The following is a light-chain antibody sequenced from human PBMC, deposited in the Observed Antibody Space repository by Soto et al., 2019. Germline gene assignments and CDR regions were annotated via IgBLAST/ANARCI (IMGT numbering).Light chain of an antibody. CDR1: SSDVGAYNY. CDR2: EVT. J-gene: IGLJ1*01. Sequence: QSALSQPASASGSLGQPVTISCTGTSSDVGAYNYVSWYQQHPGKAPKLMIYEVTRRPSGVPDRFSGSKSGNTASLNVSGLQAEDEADYYCCSYADNTDYVFGTGTKVTVL. CDR3: CSYADNTDYV. V-gene: IGLV2-8*01.